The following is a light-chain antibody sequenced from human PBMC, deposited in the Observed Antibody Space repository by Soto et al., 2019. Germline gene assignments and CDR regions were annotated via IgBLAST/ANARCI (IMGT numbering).Light chain of an antibody. CDR3: GSWDSSLSAYV. CDR2: DVS. Sequence: QSALTQPRSVSGSPGQSVTISCTGSSSDVAGYKFVSWYQQHPGKAPKLIIYDVSQRPSGVPDRFSGSTSGTSATLGITGFQTGDEADYYCGSWDSSLSAYVFGTGTKVTVL. V-gene: IGLV2-11*01. CDR1: SSDVAGYKF. J-gene: IGLJ1*01.